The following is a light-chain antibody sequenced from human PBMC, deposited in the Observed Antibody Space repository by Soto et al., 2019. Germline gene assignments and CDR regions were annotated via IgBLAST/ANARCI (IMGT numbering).Light chain of an antibody. J-gene: IGLJ3*02. CDR3: AAWNDRPYLWV. Sequence: QSVMTQPPSASGTPGQRVSFSCSGSSSNIGSNAVHWYQQFPGTAPRLLIYRDNQRPSGVPDRFSGSKSGTSASLVISGLQSEDEADYYCAAWNDRPYLWVFGGGTKLTVL. V-gene: IGLV1-44*01. CDR2: RDN. CDR1: SSNIGSNA.